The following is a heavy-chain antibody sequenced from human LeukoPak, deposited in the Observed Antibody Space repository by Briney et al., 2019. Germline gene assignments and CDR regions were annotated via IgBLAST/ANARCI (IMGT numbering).Heavy chain of an antibody. D-gene: IGHD2-8*01. CDR1: GYTFTDSY. Sequence: ASVKVSCKTSGYTFTDSYIHWVRQAPGQGLEWMGRINPSSGDPDYPQKFQGRVTMTRDTSISTAYMEMSSLTFDDTAVYYCARSARHCNNGVCFTDYYIDLWGKGTTVIVSS. V-gene: IGHV1-2*06. CDR2: INPSSGDP. J-gene: IGHJ6*03. CDR3: ARSARHCNNGVCFTDYYIDL.